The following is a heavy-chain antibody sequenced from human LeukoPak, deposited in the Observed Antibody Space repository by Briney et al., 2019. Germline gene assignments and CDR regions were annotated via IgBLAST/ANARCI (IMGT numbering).Heavy chain of an antibody. CDR1: GFTFSTYA. CDR3: AKERKEVVLLWFGELGS. D-gene: IGHD3-10*01. V-gene: IGHV3-23*01. Sequence: GGSLRLSCAASGFTFSTYAMSWVRQAPGKGLEWVSAISGSGDGTYYADSVKGRFTISRDNSRNTVFLQINSLRAEDTAVYYCAKERKEVVLLWFGELGSWGQGTLVTVSS. CDR2: ISGSGDGT. J-gene: IGHJ4*02.